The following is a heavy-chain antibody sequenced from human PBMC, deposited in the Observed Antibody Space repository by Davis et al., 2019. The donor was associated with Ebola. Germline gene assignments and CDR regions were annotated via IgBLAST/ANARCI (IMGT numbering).Heavy chain of an antibody. Sequence: PGGSLRLSCAASGISFKNYEMNWVRHAPGKGLEWLSYINNGGSPTYYADSVKGRFTVSRDNTKNSLYLQMTNQSADDSAIYYCAGVGGTSGSFLDCWGRGTLVTVSA. CDR3: AGVGGTSGSFLDC. D-gene: IGHD1-26*01. CDR1: GISFKNYE. CDR2: INNGGSPT. J-gene: IGHJ4*02. V-gene: IGHV3-48*03.